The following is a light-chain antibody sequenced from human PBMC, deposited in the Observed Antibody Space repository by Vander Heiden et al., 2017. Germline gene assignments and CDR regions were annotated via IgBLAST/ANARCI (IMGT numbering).Light chain of an antibody. CDR1: QGISSY. V-gene: IGKV1-8*01. Sequence: AIRMTQSPSSLSASTGDRVTITCRASQGISSYLAWYQQKPGKAPKLLIYAASTLQSGVPSRFSGSGSGTDFTLTISCLQSEDFATYYCQQDYSYLTFGQGTRLEIK. CDR2: AAS. CDR3: QQDYSYLT. J-gene: IGKJ5*01.